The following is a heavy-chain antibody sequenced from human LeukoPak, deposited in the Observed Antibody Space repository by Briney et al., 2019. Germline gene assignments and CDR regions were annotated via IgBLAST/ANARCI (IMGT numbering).Heavy chain of an antibody. CDR3: ARHSSLQGYYFDY. J-gene: IGHJ4*02. CDR1: GDSISGYY. CDR2: VHYSGST. V-gene: IGHV4-59*08. D-gene: IGHD6-6*01. Sequence: SETLSLTCTVSGDSISGYYWSWIRQPPGKGLEWIGNVHYSGSTTYHPSLQSRVTTSVDTSKKQFSLKLRSVTAADSAVYYCARHSSLQGYYFDYWGWGTLVTVSS.